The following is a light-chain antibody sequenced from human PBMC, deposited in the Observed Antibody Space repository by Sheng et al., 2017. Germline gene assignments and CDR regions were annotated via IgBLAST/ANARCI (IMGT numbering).Light chain of an antibody. CDR2: DAS. J-gene: IGKJ2*01. CDR1: QSVGNS. Sequence: EIVMTQSPATLSLSPGESATLSCRASQSVGNSLGWYQQKPGQAPRILIYDASNRATGIPARFSGSGSGTDFSLTISSLEPEDFAVYYCQQRSNWPTTFGQGTKLEIK. CDR3: QQRSNWPTT. V-gene: IGKV3-11*01.